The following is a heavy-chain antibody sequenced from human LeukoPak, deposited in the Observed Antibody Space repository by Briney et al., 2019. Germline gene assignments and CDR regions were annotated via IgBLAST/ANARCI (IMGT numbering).Heavy chain of an antibody. J-gene: IGHJ4*02. V-gene: IGHV4-59*12. Sequence: SETLSLTCTVSGGSISSYYWSWIRQPPGKGLEWIGYIYYSGSTNYNPSLKSRVTISVDTPKNQFSLKLSSVTAADTAVYYCARRYLVRLMVRGVNFDYWGQGTLVTVSS. D-gene: IGHD3-10*01. CDR2: IYYSGST. CDR3: ARRYLVRLMVRGVNFDY. CDR1: GGSISSYY.